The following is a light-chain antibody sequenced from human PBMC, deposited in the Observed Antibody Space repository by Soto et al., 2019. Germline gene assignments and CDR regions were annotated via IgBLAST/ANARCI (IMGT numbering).Light chain of an antibody. CDR3: FSYTTSSTSV. V-gene: IGLV2-14*01. CDR2: DVS. Sequence: QSVLTQPASVSGSPGQSITISCTGTSSDVGGYNYVSWYQQHPGKAPKLMIYDVSDRPSGVSYRFSGSKSGITASLTISGLQAEDVSDYFCFSYTTSSTSVFGPGPKDTVL. J-gene: IGLJ1*01. CDR1: SSDVGGYNY.